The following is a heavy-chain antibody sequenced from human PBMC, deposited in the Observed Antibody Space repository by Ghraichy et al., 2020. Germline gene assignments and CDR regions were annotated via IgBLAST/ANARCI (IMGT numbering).Heavy chain of an antibody. J-gene: IGHJ4*02. CDR2: IYYSGST. D-gene: IGHD3-22*01. Sequence: SQTLSLTCTVSGGSISSGGYYWSWIHQHPGKGLEWIGYIYYSGSTYYNPSLKSRVTISVDTSKNQFSLKLSSVTAADTAVYYCASGYYDSSGYYLLDYWGQGTLVTVSS. V-gene: IGHV4-31*03. CDR3: ASGYYDSSGYYLLDY. CDR1: GGSISSGGYY.